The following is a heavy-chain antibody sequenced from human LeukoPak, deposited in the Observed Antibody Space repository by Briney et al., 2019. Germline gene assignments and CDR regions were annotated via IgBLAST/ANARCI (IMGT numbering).Heavy chain of an antibody. D-gene: IGHD3-22*01. CDR2: IIPIFGTA. CDR3: AKQTGYYDSSGYIKEGFVY. V-gene: IGHV1-69*13. Sequence: GASVKVSCKASGGTFNSYAISWVRQAPGQGLEWMGGIIPIFGTANYAQKFQGRVTITADESTSTAYMELSSLRSEDTAVYYCAKQTGYYDSSGYIKEGFVYWGQGTLVTVSS. J-gene: IGHJ4*02. CDR1: GGTFNSYA.